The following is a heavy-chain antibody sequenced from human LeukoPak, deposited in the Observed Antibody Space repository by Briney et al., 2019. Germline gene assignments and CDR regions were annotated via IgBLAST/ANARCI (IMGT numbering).Heavy chain of an antibody. CDR1: GYTLTGYY. J-gene: IGHJ5*02. Sequence: ASVKVSCKASGYTLTGYYIHWVRQAPGQGLEWMGGIIPIFGTANYAQKFQGRVTITADKSTSTAYMELSSLRSEDTAVYYCARSLLWFENWFDPWGQGTLVTVSS. CDR2: IIPIFGTA. V-gene: IGHV1-69*06. CDR3: ARSLLWFENWFDP. D-gene: IGHD3-10*01.